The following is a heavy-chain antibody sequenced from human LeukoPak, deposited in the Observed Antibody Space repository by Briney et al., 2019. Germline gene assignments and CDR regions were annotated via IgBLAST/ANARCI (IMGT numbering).Heavy chain of an antibody. CDR2: ISSSGSII. CDR1: GFTFSDYY. Sequence: GGSLRLSCAASGFTFSDYYMTWIRQAPGKGLEWLSYISSSGSIIYNADSVKGRFTISRDNAKNTLYLQMNSLRAEDTAVYYCARDPGYSGYDSHLDYWGQGTLVTVSS. D-gene: IGHD5-12*01. V-gene: IGHV3-11*04. J-gene: IGHJ4*02. CDR3: ARDPGYSGYDSHLDY.